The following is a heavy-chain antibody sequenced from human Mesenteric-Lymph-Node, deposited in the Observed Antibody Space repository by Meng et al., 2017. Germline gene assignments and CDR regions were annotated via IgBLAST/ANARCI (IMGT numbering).Heavy chain of an antibody. CDR3: AKDVADTAMVMGFDY. CDR1: GFSFSGNW. J-gene: IGHJ4*02. CDR2: INPDGSSS. D-gene: IGHD5-18*01. V-gene: IGHV3-74*01. Sequence: GESLKISCAASGFSFSGNWMHWFRQTPGKGLVWISRINPDGSSSNNADSVKGRFTVSRDNSKNTLYLQMNSLRVEDTAVYYCAKDVADTAMVMGFDYWGQETLVTVSS.